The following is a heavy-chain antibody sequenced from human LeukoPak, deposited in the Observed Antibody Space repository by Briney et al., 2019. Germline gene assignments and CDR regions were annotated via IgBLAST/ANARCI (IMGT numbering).Heavy chain of an antibody. V-gene: IGHV4-59*01. Sequence: PSETLSLTCTASGGSISSYYWGWIRQPPGKGLEWIGYIYYSGSTNYNPSLKSRVTISADTSKNQFSLKLSSVTAADTAVYYCARYLSSGYYSRPYYFDYWGQGTLVTVSS. CDR3: ARYLSSGYYSRPYYFDY. CDR1: GGSISSYY. J-gene: IGHJ4*02. CDR2: IYYSGST. D-gene: IGHD3-22*01.